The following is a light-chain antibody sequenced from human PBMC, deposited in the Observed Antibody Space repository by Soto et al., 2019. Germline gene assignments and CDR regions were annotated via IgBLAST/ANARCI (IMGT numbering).Light chain of an antibody. CDR3: LQHNTCPRT. CDR1: QGIRNG. J-gene: IGKJ1*01. CDR2: AAS. Sequence: DIQMTQSPSTLSASVGDRVTITCRASQGIRNGLGWYQQRPGKAPKRLIYAASTLQPGVPSRFSGSGSGTDFTLTISSLQPEDFATYYCLQHNTCPRTFGQGTKVDNK. V-gene: IGKV1-17*01.